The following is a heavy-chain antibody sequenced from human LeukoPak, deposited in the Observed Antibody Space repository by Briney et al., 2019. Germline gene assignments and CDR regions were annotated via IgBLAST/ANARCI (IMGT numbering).Heavy chain of an antibody. CDR2: IRSKAYGWTT. D-gene: IGHD2-15*01. V-gene: IGHV3-49*04. J-gene: IGHJ4*02. CDR1: GFTFGDYA. CDR3: TRDRRALGYCSGGSCYGYY. Sequence: GGSLRLSCTASGFTFGDYAMSWVRQAPGKGLEWVGFIRSKAYGWTTEYAASVKVRFTISRDDSKSIAYLQMNSLKTEDTAVYYCTRDRRALGYCSGGSCYGYYWGQGTLVTVSS.